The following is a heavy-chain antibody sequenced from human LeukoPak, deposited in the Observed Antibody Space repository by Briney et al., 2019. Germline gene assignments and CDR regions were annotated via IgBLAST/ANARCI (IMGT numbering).Heavy chain of an antibody. CDR2: ISGSGGST. CDR1: GFTFSSYA. D-gene: IGHD2-8*01. CDR3: AKSVLAPPRC. J-gene: IGHJ4*02. Sequence: GGSLRLSCAASGFTFSSYAMSWVRQAPGKGLEWVSAISGSGGSTYYADSVKGRFTISRDNSKNALYPQMNSLRAEDTAVYYCAKSVLAPPRCWGQGTLVTVSS. V-gene: IGHV3-23*01.